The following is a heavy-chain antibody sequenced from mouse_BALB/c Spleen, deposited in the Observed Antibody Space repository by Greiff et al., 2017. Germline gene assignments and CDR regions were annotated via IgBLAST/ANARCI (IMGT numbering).Heavy chain of an antibody. CDR3: ARRDGNYAMDY. CDR1: GYAFSSYW. Sequence: QVQLKQSGAELVRPGSSVKISCKASGYAFSSYWMNWVKQRPGQGLEWIGQIYPGDGETNYNGKFKGKATLTADKSSSTAYMQLSSLTSEDTAVYFCARRDGNYAMDYWGQGTSVTVSS. V-gene: IGHV1-80*01. CDR2: IYPGDGET. D-gene: IGHD1-1*01. J-gene: IGHJ4*01.